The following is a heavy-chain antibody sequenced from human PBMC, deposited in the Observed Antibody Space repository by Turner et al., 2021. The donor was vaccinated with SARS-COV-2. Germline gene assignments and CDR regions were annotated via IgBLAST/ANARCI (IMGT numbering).Heavy chain of an antibody. Sequence: QVQLVQSGAEVKKPGSSVKVSCKASGGTFSSYAISWVRQAPGQGLEWMGRIIPILGIANYAQNFQGRVTITADKSTSTAYMELSSLRSEDTAVYYCATGVAVAGTPSKYYYYYGMDVWGQGTTVTVSS. CDR2: IIPILGIA. D-gene: IGHD6-19*01. CDR1: GGTFSSYA. J-gene: IGHJ6*02. V-gene: IGHV1-69*04. CDR3: ATGVAVAGTPSKYYYYYGMDV.